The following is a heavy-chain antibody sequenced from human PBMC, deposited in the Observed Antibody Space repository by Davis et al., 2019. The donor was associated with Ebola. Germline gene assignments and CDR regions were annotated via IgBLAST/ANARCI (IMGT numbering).Heavy chain of an antibody. D-gene: IGHD4-17*01. J-gene: IGHJ4*02. Sequence: TVSCKGSGYSFTTYWIGWVRQMPGKGLEWMGILDPGDSDTRYSPSFQGQVTISADKSISTAYLQWSSLKASDTAIYYCARQSSGDYFDYWGQGTLVTVSS. V-gene: IGHV5-51*01. CDR1: GYSFTTYW. CDR2: LDPGDSDT. CDR3: ARQSSGDYFDY.